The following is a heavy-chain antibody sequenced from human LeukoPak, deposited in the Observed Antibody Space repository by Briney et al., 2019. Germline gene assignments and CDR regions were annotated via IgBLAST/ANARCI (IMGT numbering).Heavy chain of an antibody. Sequence: GGSLRLSCAASGFTFSRNVMHWVRQAPGKGLEWVALISYDGNNKFYADSVKGRFTISRDNSRNTLYLQMNSLRAEDTAVYYCAKGSGYDTDFDYWGQGTLVSVSS. CDR1: GFTFSRNV. CDR3: AKGSGYDTDFDY. V-gene: IGHV3-30*07. J-gene: IGHJ4*02. D-gene: IGHD5-12*01. CDR2: ISYDGNNK.